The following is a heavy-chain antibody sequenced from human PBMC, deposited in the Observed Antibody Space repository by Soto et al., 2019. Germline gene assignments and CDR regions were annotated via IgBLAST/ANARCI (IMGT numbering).Heavy chain of an antibody. Sequence: QVQLVESGGGVVQPGRSLRLSCAASGFTFSSYAMHWVRQAPGKGLEWVAVISYDGSNKYYADSVKGRFTISRDNSKNTLYLQMNSLRAEDTAVYYCARAQHYYDSSGSGFDYWGQGTLVTVSS. CDR2: ISYDGSNK. V-gene: IGHV3-30-3*01. CDR3: ARAQHYYDSSGSGFDY. D-gene: IGHD3-22*01. J-gene: IGHJ4*02. CDR1: GFTFSSYA.